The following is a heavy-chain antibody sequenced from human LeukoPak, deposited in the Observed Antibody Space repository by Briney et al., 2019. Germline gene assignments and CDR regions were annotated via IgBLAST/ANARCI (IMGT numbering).Heavy chain of an antibody. CDR3: ARGISYYERSGNHGYFDY. V-gene: IGHV3-74*01. J-gene: IGHJ4*02. CDR2: ISGHASST. D-gene: IGHD3-22*01. CDR1: GFSFSNYW. Sequence: GGSLRLSCAVSGFSFSNYWMHWVRQVPGKGLVWVSRISGHASSTSYADSVKGRFTISRDNAKNTLYLQVDSLSAEDTAVYYCARGISYYERSGNHGYFDYWGQGTLVPVSS.